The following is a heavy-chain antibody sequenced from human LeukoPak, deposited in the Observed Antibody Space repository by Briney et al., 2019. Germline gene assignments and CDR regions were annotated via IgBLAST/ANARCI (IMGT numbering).Heavy chain of an antibody. Sequence: KTSETLSLTCTVSGGSISSGSYYWSWIRQPPGKGLEWIGYIYCSGSTNYNPSLKSRVTISVDTSKNQFSLKLSSVTAADTAVYYCAREGNNHYYPDWGQGTLVTVSS. V-gene: IGHV4-61*01. J-gene: IGHJ4*02. CDR2: IYCSGST. CDR1: GGSISSGSYY. CDR3: AREGNNHYYPD. D-gene: IGHD1-14*01.